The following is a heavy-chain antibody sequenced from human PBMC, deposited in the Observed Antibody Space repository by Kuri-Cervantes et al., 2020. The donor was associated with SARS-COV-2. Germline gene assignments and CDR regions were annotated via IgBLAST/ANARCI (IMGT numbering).Heavy chain of an antibody. Sequence: GESLKISCTASGFTFGDYAMSWVRQAPGKGLEGVSAISGSGGSTYYADSVKGRFTISRDNSKNTLYLQMNSLRAEDTAVYYCASAYYDFWSGLDYWGQGTLVTVSS. CDR1: GFTFGDYA. V-gene: IGHV3-23*01. D-gene: IGHD3-3*01. CDR2: ISGSGGST. J-gene: IGHJ4*02. CDR3: ASAYYDFWSGLDY.